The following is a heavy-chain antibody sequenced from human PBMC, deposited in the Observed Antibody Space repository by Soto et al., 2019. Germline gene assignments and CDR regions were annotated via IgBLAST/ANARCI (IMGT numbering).Heavy chain of an antibody. CDR1: GYAFTGYF. J-gene: IGHJ4*02. CDR2: INPNTGVT. CDR3: AREKDYDILTVYKRAGGLDY. V-gene: IGHV1-2*02. Sequence: QVQLVQSGAEVKKPGASVKVSCKASGYAFTGYFIHWVRQAPGQGLEWMGWINPNTGVTKYAQEFQGRVPMTRDTAITTAYMELSSLRYDDTAVYYGAREKDYDILTVYKRAGGLDYLGQGTQVSFSS. D-gene: IGHD3-9*01.